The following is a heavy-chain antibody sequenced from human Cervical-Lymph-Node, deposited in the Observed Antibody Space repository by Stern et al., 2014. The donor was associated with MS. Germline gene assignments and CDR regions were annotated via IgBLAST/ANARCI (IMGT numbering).Heavy chain of an antibody. CDR1: GYTFATFA. CDR2: IAAFYGNT. J-gene: IGHJ4*02. CDR3: ARGRGVVLAASYFDY. V-gene: IGHV1-3*01. D-gene: IGHD2-15*01. Sequence: QVQLVQSGAEVKKPGASVKVSFKASGYTFATFAVHWVRQAPGQRLEWMGWIAAFYGNTQYSQKFQDRLTFTRDTSANTVYMELSSLRSEDTAVYFCARGRGVVLAASYFDYWGQGTLLTVSS.